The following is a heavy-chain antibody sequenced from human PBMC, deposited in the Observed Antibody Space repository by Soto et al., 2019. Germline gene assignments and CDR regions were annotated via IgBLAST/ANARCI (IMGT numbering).Heavy chain of an antibody. CDR3: ARSLRIAVAGNAFDI. CDR2: IIPILGIA. V-gene: IGHV1-69*02. Sequence: GASVKVSCKASGGTFSSYTISWVRQAPGQGLEWMGRIIPILGIANYAQKFQGRVTITADKSTSTAYMELSSLRSEDTAVYYCARSLRIAVAGNAFDIWGQGTMVT. CDR1: GGTFSSYT. J-gene: IGHJ3*02. D-gene: IGHD6-19*01.